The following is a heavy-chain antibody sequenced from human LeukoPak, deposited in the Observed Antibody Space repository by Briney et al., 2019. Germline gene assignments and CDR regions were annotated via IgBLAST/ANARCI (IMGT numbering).Heavy chain of an antibody. V-gene: IGHV4-39*01. CDR2: IYYSGNT. D-gene: IGHD5-24*01. CDR1: GDSISTSNSY. CDR3: ARNDLEMATVKASYFDY. Sequence: SETLSLTCAVSGDSISTSNSYWGWIRRPPGKGLEWVGSIYYSGNTYYNPSLKSRVTISVDTSKNQFSLKVTSVTAADTAVYYCARNDLEMATVKASYFDYWGQGTLVTVSS. J-gene: IGHJ4*02.